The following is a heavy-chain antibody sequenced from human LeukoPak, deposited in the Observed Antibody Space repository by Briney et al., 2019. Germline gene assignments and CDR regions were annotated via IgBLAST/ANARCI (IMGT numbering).Heavy chain of an antibody. J-gene: IGHJ4*02. V-gene: IGHV4-34*01. CDR1: GGSFSGYY. D-gene: IGHD4-23*01. Sequence: SETLSVTCAVYGGSFSGYYWSWIRQPPGKGLEWIGEINHSGSTNYNPSLKSRVTISVDTSKNQFSLKLSSVTAADTAVYYCARRGRRGYGGNSPRFDYWGQGTLVTVSS. CDR3: ARRGRRGYGGNSPRFDY. CDR2: INHSGST.